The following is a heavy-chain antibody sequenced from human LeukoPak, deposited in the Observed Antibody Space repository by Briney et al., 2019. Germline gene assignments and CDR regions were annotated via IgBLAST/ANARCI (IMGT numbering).Heavy chain of an antibody. V-gene: IGHV4-38-2*02. CDR1: SYSLNSAYY. CDR2: AYHRRTT. D-gene: IGHD3-10*01. J-gene: IGHJ4*02. Sequence: PSETLSLTCTVSSYSLNSAYYWSWIRRPPGKGLEWIGRAYHRRTTYYNPSLKSRVTMSVDTSKNQFSLKLSSVTAADTAVYYCATPYYYGSGSYYNGDYWGQGTLVTVSS. CDR3: ATPYYYGSGSYYNGDY.